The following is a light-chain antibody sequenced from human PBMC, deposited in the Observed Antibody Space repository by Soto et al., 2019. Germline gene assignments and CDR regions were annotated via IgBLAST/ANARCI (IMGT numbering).Light chain of an antibody. V-gene: IGLV2-14*01. CDR1: SSDVGGYTY. J-gene: IGLJ2*01. Sequence: QSALTQPASVSGSPGQSITISCTGTSSDVGGYTYVSWYQQHPGKAPKLMIYAVSNRTSGVSNRFSGSKSGNTASLTISGLQAEDEADYYCSSYTSSSTLVLFGGGTKLTVL. CDR3: SSYTSSSTLVL. CDR2: AVS.